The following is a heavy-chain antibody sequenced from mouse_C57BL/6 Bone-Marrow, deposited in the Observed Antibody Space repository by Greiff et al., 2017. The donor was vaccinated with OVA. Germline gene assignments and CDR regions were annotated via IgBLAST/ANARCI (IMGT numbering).Heavy chain of an antibody. J-gene: IGHJ1*03. CDR2: IDPETGGT. Sequence: QVQLQQSGAELVRPGASVTLSCKASGYTFTDYEMHWVKQTPVHGLEWIGAIDPETGGTAYNQKFKGKAILTADKSSSTAYMELRSLTSEDSAVYYCTRHYYGSSFEVWARGPRSPSPQ. CDR1: GYTFTDYE. CDR3: TRHYYGSSFEV. V-gene: IGHV1-15*01. D-gene: IGHD1-1*01.